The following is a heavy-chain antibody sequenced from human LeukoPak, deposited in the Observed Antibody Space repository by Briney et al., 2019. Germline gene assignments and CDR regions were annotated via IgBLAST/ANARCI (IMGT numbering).Heavy chain of an antibody. CDR3: AKVFGFGGATWRTDAFDI. V-gene: IGHV3-30*18. J-gene: IGHJ3*02. CDR2: ISYDGSNK. D-gene: IGHD1-26*01. Sequence: GGSLRLSCAASGFTFSSYGMHWVRQAPGKGLEWVAVISYDGSNKYYADSVKGRFTISRDNSKNTLYLQMNSLRAEDTAVYYCAKVFGFGGATWRTDAFDIWGQGTMVTVSS. CDR1: GFTFSSYG.